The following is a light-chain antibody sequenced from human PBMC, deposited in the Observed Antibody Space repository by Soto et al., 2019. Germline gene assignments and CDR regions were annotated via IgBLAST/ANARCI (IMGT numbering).Light chain of an antibody. J-gene: IGLJ3*02. CDR2: SIS. Sequence: QAVVTQEPSLTVSPGGTGTLTCASSTGAVTSGYYPNWFQQKPGQAPRPLVYSISNKHSWTPARFSGSLLGDKAALTLSDVQPEDEAEYYCLLYDDGAQVFGGGTKVTVL. CDR3: LLYDDGAQV. CDR1: TGAVTSGYY. V-gene: IGLV7-43*01.